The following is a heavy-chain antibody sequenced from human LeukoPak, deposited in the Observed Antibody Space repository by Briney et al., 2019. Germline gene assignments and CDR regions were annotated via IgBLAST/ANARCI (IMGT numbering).Heavy chain of an antibody. CDR2: IIPIFGTA. CDR3: ARGSSGYWDNWFDP. Sequence: SVKVSCKASGGTFSSYAISWVRQAPGQGLEWMGGIIPIFGTANYAQKFQGRVTMTRDTSTSTVYMELSSLRSEDTAVYYCARGSSGYWDNWFDPWGQGTLVTVSS. CDR1: GGTFSSYA. V-gene: IGHV1-69*05. J-gene: IGHJ5*02. D-gene: IGHD3-22*01.